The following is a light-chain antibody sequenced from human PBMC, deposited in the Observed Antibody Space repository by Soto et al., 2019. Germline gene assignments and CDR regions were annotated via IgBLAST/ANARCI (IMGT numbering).Light chain of an antibody. CDR2: GNS. J-gene: IGLJ2*01. CDR1: SSNIGAGYD. V-gene: IGLV1-40*01. CDR3: QSYDSSLSVVV. Sequence: QSVLTQPPSVSGAPGQRVTISCTGSSSNIGAGYDVHWYQQLPGTAPKLLIYGNSNRPSGVPDRFSGSKSGTSASLADTGVPAVDDADYFCQSYDSSLSVVVFGGETKLAVL.